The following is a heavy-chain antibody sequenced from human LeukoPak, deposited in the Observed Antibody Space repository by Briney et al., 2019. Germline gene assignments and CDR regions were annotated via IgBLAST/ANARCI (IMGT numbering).Heavy chain of an antibody. V-gene: IGHV4-38-2*01. CDR1: GYSISSGYY. D-gene: IGHD3-10*01. J-gene: IGHJ5*02. CDR3: VRIRMVWGVITNWFDP. Sequence: SETLSLTCAVSGYSISSGYYWGWIRQPPGKGLEWIGSIYHSGSTYYNPSLKSRVTISVDTSKNQFSLKLSSVTAADTAVYYCVRIRMVWGVITNWFDPWGQGTLVTVSS. CDR2: IYHSGST.